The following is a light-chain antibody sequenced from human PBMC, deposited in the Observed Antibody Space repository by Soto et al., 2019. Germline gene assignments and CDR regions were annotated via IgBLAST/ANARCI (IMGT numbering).Light chain of an antibody. J-gene: IGKJ2*01. CDR1: QSVSSV. CDR3: QQYNNWPRT. V-gene: IGKV3-15*01. CDR2: GAS. Sequence: EIVMTQSPATLSVSPGERVTLSCRASQSVSSVLAWYQQKPGQAPRLLIYGASTRATGIPARFSGSGSGTEFTLTISSLQSEDGAAYYCQQYNNWPRTFGQGTKLEIK.